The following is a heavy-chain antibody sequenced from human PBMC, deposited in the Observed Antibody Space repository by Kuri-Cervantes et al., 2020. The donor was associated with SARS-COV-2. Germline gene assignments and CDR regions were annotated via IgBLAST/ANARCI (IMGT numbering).Heavy chain of an antibody. CDR1: GFTFDDYA. V-gene: IGHV3-9*01. J-gene: IGHJ6*03. D-gene: IGHD2-2*02. CDR2: ISWNSGSI. Sequence: SLKISCAASGFTFDDYAMHWVRQAPGKGLEWVSGISWNSGSIGYADSVKGRFTISRDNSKNSLYLQMNSLRAEDTALYYCAKGHCSSTSCYSYYYYYMDVWGKGTTVTVSS. CDR3: AKGHCSSTSCYSYYYYYMDV.